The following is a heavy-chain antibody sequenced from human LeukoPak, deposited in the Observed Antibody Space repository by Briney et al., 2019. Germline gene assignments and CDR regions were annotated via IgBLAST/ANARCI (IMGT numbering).Heavy chain of an antibody. V-gene: IGHV4-59*11. J-gene: IGHJ6*03. CDR3: GRDALVGYFSYYYIDV. CDR1: DGPIRSHY. Sequence: SETLSLTCTVSDGPIRSHYWTWIRQSPVKGLEWIGDISNSGSTKYNPSLKSRVTISIDTSKSLISLRLSSVTAADTAVYYCGRDALVGYFSYYYIDVWGKGTTVTVSS. CDR2: ISNSGST. D-gene: IGHD2-15*01.